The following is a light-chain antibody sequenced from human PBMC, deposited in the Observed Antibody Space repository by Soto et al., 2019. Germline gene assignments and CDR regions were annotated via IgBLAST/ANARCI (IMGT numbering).Light chain of an antibody. J-gene: IGKJ4*01. CDR3: QQLNSYPRLT. Sequence: IHLTHSPSSLSASVVDRVAMTFRSSQGISSYLAWYQQKPGKAPKLLIYAASTLQSGVPSRFSGSGSGTDFTLTISSLQPEDFATYYCQQLNSYPRLTFGGGTKVDIK. V-gene: IGKV1-9*01. CDR2: AAS. CDR1: QGISSY.